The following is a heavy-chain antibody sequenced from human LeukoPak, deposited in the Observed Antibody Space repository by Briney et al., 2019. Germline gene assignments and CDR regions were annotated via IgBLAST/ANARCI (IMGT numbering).Heavy chain of an antibody. CDR1: GFTFSSYE. CDR2: ISSSGSTI. CDR3: ARETYYYDSSASRLLDY. V-gene: IGHV3-48*03. D-gene: IGHD3-22*01. Sequence: GGSLRLSCAASGFTFSSYEMNWVRQAPGKGLEWVSYISSSGSTIYYADSVKGRFTISRDNAKNSLYLQMNSLRAEDTAAYYCARETYYYDSSASRLLDYWGQGTLVTVSS. J-gene: IGHJ4*02.